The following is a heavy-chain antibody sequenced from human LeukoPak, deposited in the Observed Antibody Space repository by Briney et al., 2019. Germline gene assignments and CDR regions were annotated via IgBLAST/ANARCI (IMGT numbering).Heavy chain of an antibody. Sequence: ASVKVSCKASGYTFTSYAMNWVRQAPGQGLEWMGWINPNSGGTNYAQKFQGRVTMTRDTSISTAYMELSRLRSDDTAVYYCARVNLRYFDWLNIRAGGAFDIWGQGTMVTVSS. D-gene: IGHD3-9*01. CDR1: GYTFTSYA. CDR2: INPNSGGT. V-gene: IGHV1-2*02. CDR3: ARVNLRYFDWLNIRAGGAFDI. J-gene: IGHJ3*02.